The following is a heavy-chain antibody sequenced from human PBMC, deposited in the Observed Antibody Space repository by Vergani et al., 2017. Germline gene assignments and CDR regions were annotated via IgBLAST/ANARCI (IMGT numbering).Heavy chain of an antibody. Sequence: QMPLVQSGPEVKKPGTSVKVSCKASGFTFTSSAVQWVRQARGQRLEWIGWIVVGSGNTNYAQKFQERVTITRDMSTSTAYMELSSLRSEDTAVYYCAAGSSSYYYGMDVWGQGTTVTVSS. CDR1: GFTFTSSA. CDR3: AAGSSSYYYGMDV. D-gene: IGHD6-13*01. J-gene: IGHJ6*02. CDR2: IVVGSGNT. V-gene: IGHV1-58*01.